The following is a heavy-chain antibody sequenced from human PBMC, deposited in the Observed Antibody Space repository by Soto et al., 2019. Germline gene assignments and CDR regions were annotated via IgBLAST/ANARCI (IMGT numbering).Heavy chain of an antibody. Sequence: GGSLRLSCAASGFTVSSHSLNWVRQAPGKGLEWVSYISSSSSTIYYADSVKGRFTISRDNAKNSLYLQMNSLRDEDTAVYYCASQDGRELHEGIDHWGQGTLVTVSS. CDR3: ASQDGRELHEGIDH. CDR2: ISSSSSTI. D-gene: IGHD1-26*01. V-gene: IGHV3-48*02. J-gene: IGHJ4*02. CDR1: GFTVSSHS.